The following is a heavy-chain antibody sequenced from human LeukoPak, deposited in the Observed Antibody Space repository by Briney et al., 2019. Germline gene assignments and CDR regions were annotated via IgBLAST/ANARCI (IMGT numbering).Heavy chain of an antibody. J-gene: IGHJ4*02. CDR2: IYYSGST. CDR1: GGSISSGGYY. Sequence: SETLSLTCTVSGGSISSGGYYWSWIRQHPWKGLEWIGYIYYSGSTYYNPSLKSRVTISVDTSKNQFSLKLSSVTAADTAVYYCATGLVPAPYYFDYWGQGTLVTVSS. D-gene: IGHD2-2*01. CDR3: ATGLVPAPYYFDY. V-gene: IGHV4-31*03.